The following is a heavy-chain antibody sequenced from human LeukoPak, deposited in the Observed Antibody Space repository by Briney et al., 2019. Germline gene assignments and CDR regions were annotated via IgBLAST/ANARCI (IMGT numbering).Heavy chain of an antibody. V-gene: IGHV1-2*02. J-gene: IGHJ6*03. CDR1: GYTFTDYY. CDR2: ITPSSGGT. D-gene: IGHD3-9*01. Sequence: ASVKVSCKASGYTFTDYYIHWVRQAPGQGLEWIGWITPSSGGTTYAQRFQGRVTMTRDTSISIVYMELSRLRTDDTAVYYCARGTAPVIQYLDWLYMDVWGEGTTVTVSS. CDR3: ARGTAPVIQYLDWLYMDV.